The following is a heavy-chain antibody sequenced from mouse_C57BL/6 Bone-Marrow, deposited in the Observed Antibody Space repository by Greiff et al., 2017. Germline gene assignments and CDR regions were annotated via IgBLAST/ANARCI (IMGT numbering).Heavy chain of an antibody. CDR2: INPNTGGT. J-gene: IGHJ2*01. CDR3: ARDYYGSSWYFDY. D-gene: IGHD1-1*01. V-gene: IGHV1-26*01. CDR1: GYTFTDYY. Sequence: VQLQQSGPELVKPGASVKISCKASGYTFTDYYMNWVKQSHGKSLEWIGAINPNTGGTSYNQKLKGKATLTVDKSSSTAYMELRSLTSEDSAVYYCARDYYGSSWYFDYWGQGTILTVSS.